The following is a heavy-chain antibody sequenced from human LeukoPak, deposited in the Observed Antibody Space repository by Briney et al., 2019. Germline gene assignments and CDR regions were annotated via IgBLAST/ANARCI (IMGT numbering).Heavy chain of an antibody. Sequence: GGSLRLSCAASGFTFSSYAMNWVRQAPGKGLEWVSSISRGSDHIFYADSMKGRFTISRDNAKNSLYLQMNSLGAEDTAVYYCARDRASDNWNDHHFDYWGQGTLVTVSS. CDR3: ARDRASDNWNDHHFDY. CDR2: ISRGSDHI. J-gene: IGHJ4*02. V-gene: IGHV3-21*01. D-gene: IGHD1-20*01. CDR1: GFTFSSYA.